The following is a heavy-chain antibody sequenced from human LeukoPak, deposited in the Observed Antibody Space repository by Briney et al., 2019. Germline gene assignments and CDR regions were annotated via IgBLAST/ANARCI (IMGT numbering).Heavy chain of an antibody. D-gene: IGHD3-10*01. Sequence: ESGPTLVNPTQTLTLTCTFSGFSLSTTGVAVAWIRQPPGKALEWLAVTYWNNGKSCSPSLKNRLTITQDTSKNQVILIMANMDPVDTGTYYCAHKGRGSGSYTMWGQGTLVTVSS. J-gene: IGHJ4*02. CDR1: GFSLSTTGVA. CDR3: AHKGRGSGSYTM. V-gene: IGHV2-5*01. CDR2: TYWNNGK.